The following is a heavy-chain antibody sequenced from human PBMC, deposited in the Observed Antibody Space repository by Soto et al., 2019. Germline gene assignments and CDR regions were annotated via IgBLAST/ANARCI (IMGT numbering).Heavy chain of an antibody. CDR1: GFVFSFYE. D-gene: IGHD4-17*01. J-gene: IGHJ4*02. CDR3: TKDRGHTD. V-gene: IGHV3-48*03. Sequence: EVQLVESGGRLVQPGGSLRLSCAASGFVFSFYEMNWVRQAPGKGLEWVSYISGGGSTIYYADSVKGRFTISRDNAMNALYLQMNSLGVEDTAVYYCTKDRGHTDWGQGTLVTVSS. CDR2: ISGGGSTI.